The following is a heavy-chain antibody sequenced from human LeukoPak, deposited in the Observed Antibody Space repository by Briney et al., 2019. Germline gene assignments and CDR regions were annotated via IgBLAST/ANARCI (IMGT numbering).Heavy chain of an antibody. J-gene: IGHJ4*02. D-gene: IGHD4-17*01. CDR2: IYPGDSNT. V-gene: IGHV5-51*01. CDR1: GYKFSSYW. CDR3: ARDRRWMNYGDYMGSGY. Sequence: GESLKISCKGSGYKFSSYWIGWVRQMPGKGLEWMGIIYPGDSNTRYSPSFQGQVTISADKSINTAYLQWSNLKASDTAMYYCARDRRWMNYGDYMGSGYWGQGTLVTVSS.